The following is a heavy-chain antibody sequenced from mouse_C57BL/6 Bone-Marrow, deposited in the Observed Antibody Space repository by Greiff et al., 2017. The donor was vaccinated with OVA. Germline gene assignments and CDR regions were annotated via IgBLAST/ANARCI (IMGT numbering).Heavy chain of an antibody. CDR1: GFPITSGYY. D-gene: IGHD2-5*01. V-gene: IGHV12-3*01. CDR3: AGAKYSNYAMDY. Sequence: VKLMESGPGLVKPSQSLFLTCSITGFPITSGYYWIWIRQSPGKPLEWMGYITHSGETFYNPSLQSPISITRETSKNQFFLQLNSVTTEDTAMYYCAGAKYSNYAMDYWGQGTSVTVSS. J-gene: IGHJ4*01. CDR2: ITHSGET.